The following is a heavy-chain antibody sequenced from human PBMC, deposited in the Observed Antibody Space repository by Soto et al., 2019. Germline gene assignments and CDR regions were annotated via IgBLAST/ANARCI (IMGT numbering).Heavy chain of an antibody. CDR1: GGSISSYY. CDR2: IYTSGST. D-gene: IGHD6-6*01. J-gene: IGHJ5*02. V-gene: IGHV4-4*07. Sequence: QVQLQESGPGLVKPSETLSLTCTVSGGSISSYYWSWFRRPAGKGLEWIGRIYTSGSTNYNPSLKSRVTMSVDTSKNQFSLKLSSVTAADTAVYYCARDEGYSSSSGWFDPWGQGTLVTVSS. CDR3: ARDEGYSSSSGWFDP.